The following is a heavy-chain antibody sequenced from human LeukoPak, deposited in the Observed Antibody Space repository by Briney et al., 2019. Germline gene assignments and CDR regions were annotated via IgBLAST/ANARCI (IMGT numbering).Heavy chain of an antibody. V-gene: IGHV4-59*12. Sequence: SETLSLTCTVSGGSINSDYWSWIRQPPGKGLEWFGYIYYSGSTNYNPSLESRVTISVDTSKKQFSLRLSSVTAADTAVYYCARVPLLRRFDPWGQGTLVIVSS. CDR2: IYYSGST. CDR1: GGSINSDY. CDR3: ARVPLLRRFDP. J-gene: IGHJ5*02.